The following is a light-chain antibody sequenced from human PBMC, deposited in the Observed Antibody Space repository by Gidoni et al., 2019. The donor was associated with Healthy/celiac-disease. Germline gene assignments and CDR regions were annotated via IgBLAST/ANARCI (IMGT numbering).Light chain of an antibody. CDR1: QSVSSY. V-gene: IGKV3-11*01. CDR3: QQRSNWPPLT. CDR2: DAS. Sequence: EIVLTQSPATLSLSPGERATLSCRASQSVSSYLAWYQQKPGQAPMLFIYDASNRATGIPARFSGSGSGTDFTLTISSLEPEDFAVYYCQQRSNWPPLTFGGGTKVEIK. J-gene: IGKJ4*01.